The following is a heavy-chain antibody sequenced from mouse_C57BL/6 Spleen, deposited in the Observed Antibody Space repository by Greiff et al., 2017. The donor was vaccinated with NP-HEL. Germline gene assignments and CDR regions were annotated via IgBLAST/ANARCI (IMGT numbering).Heavy chain of an antibody. V-gene: IGHV1-69*01. CDR3: ARGPFITTYYAMDY. CDR1: GYTFTSYW. J-gene: IGHJ4*01. CDR2: IDPSDSYT. D-gene: IGHD1-1*01. Sequence: QVQLQQSGAELVMPGASVKLSCKASGYTFTSYWMHWVKQRPGQGLEWIGEIDPSDSYTNYNQKFKGKSTLTVDKSSSTAYMQLSSLTSEDSAVYYCARGPFITTYYAMDYWGQGTSVTVSS.